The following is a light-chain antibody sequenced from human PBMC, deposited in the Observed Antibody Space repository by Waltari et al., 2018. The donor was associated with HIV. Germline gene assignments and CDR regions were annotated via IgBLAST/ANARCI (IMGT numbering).Light chain of an antibody. J-gene: IGKJ5*01. CDR2: DAS. V-gene: IGKV3-15*01. Sequence: EILMTQSPATLSVSQGERATLSCRASQTIRSNLAGYQQKPGQDPRLLVYDASTRATGIPARCSGSGSGTEFTLTITSLQSEDLAVYYCQQYNNWPPITFGQGTRLEIK. CDR1: QTIRSN. CDR3: QQYNNWPPIT.